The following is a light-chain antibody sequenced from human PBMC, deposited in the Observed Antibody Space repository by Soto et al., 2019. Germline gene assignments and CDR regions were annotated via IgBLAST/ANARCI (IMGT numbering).Light chain of an antibody. J-gene: IGKJ4*01. CDR2: DAS. Sequence: DIQLTQSPSFLSVSVGDRVSITCRASQGVRSHLAWYQQKPGKAPKVLIYDASTLQSGVPSRFSGSGSGTEFTLTISSLQPEDSATYYCQQLEDYPLTFGGGTKVEIK. CDR1: QGVRSH. CDR3: QQLEDYPLT. V-gene: IGKV1-9*01.